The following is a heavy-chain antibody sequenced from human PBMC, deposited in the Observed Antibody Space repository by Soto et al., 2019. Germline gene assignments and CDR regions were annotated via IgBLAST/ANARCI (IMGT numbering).Heavy chain of an antibody. CDR2: VSHDGRNT. Sequence: VQLVESGGGVVQPGRSLRLSCAASGFTFSDYAMHWVRQAPGKGLEWVAVVSHDGRNTHYADSVKGRFTISRDSSKNTVSLEMTRLRAEDPAVDYCATGGRQWLVTSDLNYWGQGGLVTVSS. D-gene: IGHD6-19*01. CDR1: GFTFSDYA. J-gene: IGHJ4*02. CDR3: ATGGRQWLVTSDLNY. V-gene: IGHV3-30*03.